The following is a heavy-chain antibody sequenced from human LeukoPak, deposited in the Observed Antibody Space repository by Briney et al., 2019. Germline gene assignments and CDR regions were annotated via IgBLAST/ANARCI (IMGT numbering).Heavy chain of an antibody. J-gene: IGHJ4*02. D-gene: IGHD1-26*01. CDR2: ISSSSSTI. CDR3: ARDYIVGATALDY. Sequence: GGSLRLSCAASGFTFSSYSMNWVRQAPGQGLEWVSYISSSSSTIYYADSVKGRFTISRDSAKNSLYLQMNSLRAEDTAVYYCARDYIVGATALDYWGQGTLVTVSS. CDR1: GFTFSSYS. V-gene: IGHV3-48*04.